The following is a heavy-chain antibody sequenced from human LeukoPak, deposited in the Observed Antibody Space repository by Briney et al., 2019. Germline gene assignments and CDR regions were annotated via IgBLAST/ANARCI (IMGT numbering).Heavy chain of an antibody. J-gene: IGHJ3*02. Sequence: SETLPLTCAVYGGSSSGYYWSWIRQPPGKGLEWIGEINHSGSTNYNPSLKSRVTISVDTSKNQFSLKLSSVTAADTAVYYCARGLRRYYYDSSGTGAFDIWGQGTMVTVSS. D-gene: IGHD3-22*01. CDR3: ARGLRRYYYDSSGTGAFDI. CDR1: GGSSSGYY. CDR2: INHSGST. V-gene: IGHV4-34*01.